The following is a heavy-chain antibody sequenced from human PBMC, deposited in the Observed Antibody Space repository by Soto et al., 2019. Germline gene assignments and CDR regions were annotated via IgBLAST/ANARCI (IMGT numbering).Heavy chain of an antibody. V-gene: IGHV1-18*01. CDR2: ISGYDGHT. Sequence: QVQLVQSGTEVKKPGASVKVSCKASGYSFVSYDISWVRQAPGQGLEWMGWISGYDGHTRYALKFQDRVTMTSDTSTSTVYMELSSLTLADTAVYYCARKVFSPSWVDPWGEGTLVTVSS. CDR1: GYSFVSYD. J-gene: IGHJ5*02. CDR3: ARKVFSPSWVDP.